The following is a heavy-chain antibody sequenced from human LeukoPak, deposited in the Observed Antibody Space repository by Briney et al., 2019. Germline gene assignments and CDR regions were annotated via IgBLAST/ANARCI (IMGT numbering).Heavy chain of an antibody. J-gene: IGHJ4*02. CDR2: ISSSSSYI. CDR1: GFTFSSYS. V-gene: IGHV3-21*01. CDR3: ARGRNSGDCYSN. Sequence: PGGSLRLSCAASGFTFSSYSMNWVRQAPGKGLEWVSSISSSSSYIYYADSVKGRFTISRDNAKNSLYLQMNSLRAEDTAVYYCARGRNSGDCYSNWGQGTLVTVSS. D-gene: IGHD2-21*02.